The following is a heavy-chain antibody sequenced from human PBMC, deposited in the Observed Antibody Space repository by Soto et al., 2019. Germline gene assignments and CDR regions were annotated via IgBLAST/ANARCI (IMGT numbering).Heavy chain of an antibody. J-gene: IGHJ6*02. CDR1: GGSISSYY. D-gene: IGHD2-2*02. V-gene: IGHV4-59*01. CDR3: AGDIVVVPAAIRHSSYGMDV. CDR2: IYYSGST. Sequence: SETLSLTCTVSGGSISSYYWSWIRQPPGKGLEWIGYIYYSGSTNYNPSLKSRVTISVDTSKNQFSLKLSSVTAADTAVYYCAGDIVVVPAAIRHSSYGMDVWGQGTTVTVSS.